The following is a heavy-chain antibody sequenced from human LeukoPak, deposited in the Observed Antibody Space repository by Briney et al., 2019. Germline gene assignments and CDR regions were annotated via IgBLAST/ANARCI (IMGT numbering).Heavy chain of an antibody. J-gene: IGHJ4*02. CDR3: ARASDSSLQYYFDY. D-gene: IGHD3-22*01. CDR1: GGSISSSSYY. CDR2: IYYSGST. Sequence: SETLSLTCTVSGGSISSSSYYWGWIRQPPGTGLEWIGSIYYSGSTYYNPSLKSRVTISVDTSKNQFSLKLSSVTAADTAVYYCARASDSSLQYYFDYWGQGTLVTVSS. V-gene: IGHV4-39*07.